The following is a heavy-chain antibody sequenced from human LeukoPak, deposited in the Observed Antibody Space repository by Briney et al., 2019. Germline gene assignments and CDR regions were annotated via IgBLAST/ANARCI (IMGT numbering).Heavy chain of an antibody. J-gene: IGHJ4*02. CDR3: ARRSSTATDF. Sequence: SETLSLTCVVYGVSLSGHLWTWIRQPPEKGLEWIGEIKHSGSTNYNPSLKSRVDMSVDLSANHFSLQLSSVTAADTAIYYCARRSSTATDFWGQGTLVIVSS. CDR2: IKHSGST. CDR1: GVSLSGHL. V-gene: IGHV4-34*01.